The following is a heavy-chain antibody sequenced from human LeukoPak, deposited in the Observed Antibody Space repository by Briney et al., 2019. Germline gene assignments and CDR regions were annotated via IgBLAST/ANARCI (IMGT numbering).Heavy chain of an antibody. CDR2: IYYSGST. V-gene: IGHV4-59*11. CDR1: GGSISSHY. CDR3: ARLTYGWFDP. Sequence: SETLSLTCTVSGGSISSHYWSWIRQPPGKGLEWIGYIYYSGSTNYNPSLKSRVTISVDTSKNQFSLKLRSVTAADTAGYYCARLTYGWFDPWGQGTLVTVSS. D-gene: IGHD4-17*01. J-gene: IGHJ5*02.